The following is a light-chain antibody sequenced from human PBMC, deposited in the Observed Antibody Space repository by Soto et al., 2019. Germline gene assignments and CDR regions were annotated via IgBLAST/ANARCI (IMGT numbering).Light chain of an antibody. CDR2: GAT. J-gene: IGKJ2*01. CDR3: QQYGNSLYT. CDR1: QSVSSSY. V-gene: IGKV3-20*01. Sequence: EIVLTQSPGTLSLSPGERATLSCRANQSVSSSYLAWYHQKPGHAPRLVIYGATSRATGIPDRFSGSGSGTDFTLTISRLEPEDFAVYYCQQYGNSLYTFGQGTKLEIK.